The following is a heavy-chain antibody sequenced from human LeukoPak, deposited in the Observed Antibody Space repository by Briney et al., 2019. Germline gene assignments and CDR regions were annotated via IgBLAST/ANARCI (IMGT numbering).Heavy chain of an antibody. J-gene: IGHJ4*02. CDR2: ISGSGGST. D-gene: IGHD3-9*01. V-gene: IGHV3-23*01. CDR1: GFTFSSYA. CDR3: AKDRQTGYYEGNFDY. Sequence: GGSLRLSCAASGFTFSSYAMSWVRQAPGKGREWVSAISGSGGSTYYADSVKGRFTISRDNSKNTLYLQMNSLRAEDTAVYYCAKDRQTGYYEGNFDYWGQGTLVTVSS.